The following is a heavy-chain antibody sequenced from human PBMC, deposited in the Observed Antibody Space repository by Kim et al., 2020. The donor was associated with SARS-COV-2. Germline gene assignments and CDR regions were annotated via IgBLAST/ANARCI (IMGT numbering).Heavy chain of an antibody. D-gene: IGHD6-13*01. CDR2: IYHSGST. V-gene: IGHV4-59*01. CDR3: ARDKGCSSCTLCDY. CDR1: GGSIIVYY. J-gene: IGHJ4*02. Sequence: SETLSLTCTVSGGSIIVYYWNWIRQPPGKGLEWIGHIYHSGSTIYNPSLKSRVTISVDTYKNQFSLMVNSVTAADTAVYYCARDKGCSSCTLCDYWGRGT.